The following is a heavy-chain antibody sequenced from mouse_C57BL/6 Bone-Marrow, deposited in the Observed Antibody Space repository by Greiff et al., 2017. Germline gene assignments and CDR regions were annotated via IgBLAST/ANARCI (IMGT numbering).Heavy chain of an antibody. Sequence: EVMLVESGGGLVQPGGSLKLSCAASGFTFSDYYMYWVRQTPEKRLEWVAYISTGGGSTYYPDTVKGRFTISRDNAKNTLYLQMSRLKSEDTAMYYCARGVGDEAWFAYWGQGTLVTVSA. D-gene: IGHD1-1*01. CDR1: GFTFSDYY. V-gene: IGHV5-12*01. J-gene: IGHJ3*01. CDR2: ISTGGGST. CDR3: ARGVGDEAWFAY.